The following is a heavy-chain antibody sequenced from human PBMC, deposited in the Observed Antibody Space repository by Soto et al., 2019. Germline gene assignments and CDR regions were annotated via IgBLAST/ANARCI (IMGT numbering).Heavy chain of an antibody. CDR1: GGSFSGHS. CDR2: INHSGRV. D-gene: IGHD3-22*01. CDR3: STRAYDTNGYYRFDP. V-gene: IGHV4-34*01. Sequence: PSETLSLTCAVYGGSFSGHSWTWIRQSPGKGLEWIGGINHSGRVNYIPSLKRRGTIALDTSKNPFSLPLSAVTAADTAMYYCSTRAYDTNGYYRFDPWGQGTLVTVS. J-gene: IGHJ5*01.